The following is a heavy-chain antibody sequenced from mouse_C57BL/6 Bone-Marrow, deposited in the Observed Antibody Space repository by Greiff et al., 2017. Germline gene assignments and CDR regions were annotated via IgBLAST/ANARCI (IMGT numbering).Heavy chain of an antibody. V-gene: IGHV14-4*01. Sequence: VQLQQSGAELVRPGASVKLSCTASGFNIKDDYMHWVKQRPEQGLEWIGWIDPENGDTDYASKFQGKATITADTSSNTAYLQLSSLTSEDTDVYYCTTDYDYDLAWFAYWGQGTLVTVSA. CDR1: GFNIKDDY. D-gene: IGHD2-4*01. CDR3: TTDYDYDLAWFAY. J-gene: IGHJ3*01. CDR2: IDPENGDT.